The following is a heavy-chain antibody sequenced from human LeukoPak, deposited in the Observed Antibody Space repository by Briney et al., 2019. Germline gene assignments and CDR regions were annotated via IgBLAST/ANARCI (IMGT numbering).Heavy chain of an antibody. D-gene: IGHD4-17*01. J-gene: IGHJ6*02. CDR2: ISYDGSNK. V-gene: IGHV3-30*18. CDR1: GFTFSSYG. Sequence: GGSLRLSCAASGFTFSSYGMHWVRQAPGKGLEWVAVISYDGSNKYYADSVKGRFTISRDNSKNTLYLQMNGLRAEDTAVYYCAKDSRYTVTTYLYYYYGMDVWGQGTTVTVSS. CDR3: AKDSRYTVTTYLYYYYGMDV.